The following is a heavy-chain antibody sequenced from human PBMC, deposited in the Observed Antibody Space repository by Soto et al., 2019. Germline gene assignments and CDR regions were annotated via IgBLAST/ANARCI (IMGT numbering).Heavy chain of an antibody. CDR2: ISAYNGNT. CDR1: GYTFTSYG. Sequence: GVPVKVSSKASGYTFTSYGLSSVRQAPGQGLEWMGWISAYNGNTNYAQKLQGRVTMTTDTSTSTAYMELRSLRSDDTAVYYCARAVVPAAVSWFDPWGQGTLVTVSS. CDR3: ARAVVPAAVSWFDP. V-gene: IGHV1-18*01. D-gene: IGHD2-2*01. J-gene: IGHJ5*02.